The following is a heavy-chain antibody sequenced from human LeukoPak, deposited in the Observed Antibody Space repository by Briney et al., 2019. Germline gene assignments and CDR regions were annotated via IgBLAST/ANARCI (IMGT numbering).Heavy chain of an antibody. V-gene: IGHV4-59*08. CDR1: GGSISRYY. D-gene: IGHD1-14*01. CDR3: ASDISGTTKYAFDI. J-gene: IGHJ3*02. CDR2: IYYSGST. Sequence: SETLSLTCTVSGGSISRYYWSWIRQPPGKGLEWIGYIYYSGSTNYNPSLKSRVTISVDTSKNQFSLKLSSVTAADTAIYYCASDISGTTKYAFDIWGQGTMVTVSS.